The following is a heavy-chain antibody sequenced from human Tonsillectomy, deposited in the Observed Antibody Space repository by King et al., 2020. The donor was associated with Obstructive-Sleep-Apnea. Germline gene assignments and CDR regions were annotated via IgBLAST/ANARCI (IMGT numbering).Heavy chain of an antibody. V-gene: IGHV4-31*03. CDR2: IYYSGST. J-gene: IGHJ4*02. CDR3: ARGTYTVVTPFSL. D-gene: IGHD4-23*01. CDR1: GGSVNTGGYY. Sequence: QVQLQESGPGLVKPSQTLSLTCTVSGGSVNTGGYYWTWVRQHPGKGLEWIGCIYYSGSTYFNPSPKSRVIISLDTSKNQFSLKLTSVAAADTAVYYCARGTYTVVTPFSLWGQGTLVTVSS.